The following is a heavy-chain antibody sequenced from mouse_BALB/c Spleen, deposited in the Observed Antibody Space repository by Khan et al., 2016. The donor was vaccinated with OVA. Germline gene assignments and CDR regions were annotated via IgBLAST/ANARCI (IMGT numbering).Heavy chain of an antibody. CDR3: ARGLGAFAY. CDR1: GFTFSSYG. J-gene: IGHJ3*01. Sequence: EVQRVESGGGLVQPGGSLKLSCAASGFTFSSYGMSWVRQTPDKRLESVATINSNGGITYYPDSVKGRFTISRDNAKNTLYLQMSSLKSEDTAMYYCARGLGAFAYWGQGTLVTVSA. D-gene: IGHD3-3*01. CDR2: INSNGGIT. V-gene: IGHV5-6-3*01.